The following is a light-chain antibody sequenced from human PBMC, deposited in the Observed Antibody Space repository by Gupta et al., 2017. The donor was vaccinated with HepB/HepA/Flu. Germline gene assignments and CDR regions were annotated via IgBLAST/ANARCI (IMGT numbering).Light chain of an antibody. CDR2: SNN. V-gene: IGLV1-44*01. CDR3: AAWDDSLNGPM. J-gene: IGLJ3*02. Sequence: SVLPQPPSASRTPGQRVSISCSGIISNIGSNIVNWYQQLPGTAPKLIIYSNNQRPSGVPDRFSGSKSGTSASLAISGLQSEDEADYYCAAWDDSLNGPMFGGGTKLTVL. CDR1: ISNIGSNI.